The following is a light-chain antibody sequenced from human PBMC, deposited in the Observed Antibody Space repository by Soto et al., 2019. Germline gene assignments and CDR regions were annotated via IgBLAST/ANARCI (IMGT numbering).Light chain of an antibody. CDR3: QQYGSSLWT. CDR1: QSVSSSY. CDR2: GAS. J-gene: IGKJ1*01. V-gene: IGKV3-20*01. Sequence: EIVLTQSPGTLSLSPGERATRSCRASQSVSSSYLAWYQQKPGLAPRLLIYGASSRATGIPDRFSGSGSGTDFTLTISRLEPEDFAVYYCQQYGSSLWTFGQGTKVEIK.